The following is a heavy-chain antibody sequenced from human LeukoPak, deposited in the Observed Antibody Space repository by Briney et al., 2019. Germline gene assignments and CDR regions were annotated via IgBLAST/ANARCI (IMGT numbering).Heavy chain of an antibody. V-gene: IGHV5-51*01. CDR1: GYRFTSYW. J-gene: IGHJ5*02. Sequence: GESLKISCKGSGYRFTSYWIGWVRQMPGKGLEWMGFIYPGDSDTRYSPSFQGQVTISADKSISTAYLQWSSLKASDTAMYYCARYFGYSSRWFDPWGQGTLVTVSS. D-gene: IGHD6-13*01. CDR2: IYPGDSDT. CDR3: ARYFGYSSRWFDP.